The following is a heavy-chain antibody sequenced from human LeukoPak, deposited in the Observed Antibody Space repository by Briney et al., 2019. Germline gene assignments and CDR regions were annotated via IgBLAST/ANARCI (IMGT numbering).Heavy chain of an antibody. Sequence: GGSLRLSCAASGFTFSSYSMNWVRQAPGKGLEWVSSISSSSSYIYYADSVKGRFTISRDNAKNSLYLQMNSLRAEDTAVYYCAKFWAPPPYVLWFGETWYFDLWGRGTLVTVSS. CDR3: AKFWAPPPYVLWFGETWYFDL. D-gene: IGHD3-10*01. CDR2: ISSSSSYI. J-gene: IGHJ2*01. V-gene: IGHV3-21*01. CDR1: GFTFSSYS.